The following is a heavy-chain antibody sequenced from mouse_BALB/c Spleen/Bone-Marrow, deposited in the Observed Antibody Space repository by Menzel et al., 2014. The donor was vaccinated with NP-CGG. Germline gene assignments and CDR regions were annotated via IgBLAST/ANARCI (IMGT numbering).Heavy chain of an antibody. V-gene: IGHV3-1*02. CDR3: VRETKVVADFDY. Sequence: EVKLVESGPDLVKPSQSLSLTCTVTGYSITSGYGWHWIRQSPGNKLEWMGYIHYSGNTDYNPSLKSRISITRDTSKNQFFLQLNSVTTEDTATYYCVRETKVVADFDYWGQGTTLTVSS. CDR2: IHYSGNT. J-gene: IGHJ2*01. D-gene: IGHD1-1*01. CDR1: GYSITSGYG.